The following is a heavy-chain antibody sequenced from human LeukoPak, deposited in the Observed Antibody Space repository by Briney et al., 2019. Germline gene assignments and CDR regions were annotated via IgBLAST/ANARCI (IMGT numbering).Heavy chain of an antibody. J-gene: IGHJ4*02. D-gene: IGHD3-9*01. CDR3: ARGTGYYFDY. V-gene: IGHV4-34*01. CDR2: INHSGST. Sequence: SETLSLTCAVYGGSFSGYYWSWIRQPPGKGLEWIGEINHSGSTNYNPSLKSRVTISVDTSENQFSLKLSSVTAADTAVYYCARGTGYYFDYWGQGTLVTVSS. CDR1: GGSFSGYY.